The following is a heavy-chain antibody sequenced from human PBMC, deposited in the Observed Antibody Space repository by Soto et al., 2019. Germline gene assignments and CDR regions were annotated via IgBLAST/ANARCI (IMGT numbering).Heavy chain of an antibody. D-gene: IGHD6-19*01. CDR1: GFTFSSYA. CDR2: ISGSGCSA. J-gene: IGHJ4*02. CDR3: AKEGRSGWYFFDY. Sequence: GGSLRLSCAASGFTFSSYAMSWVRQSPGKGLEWVSTISGSGCSAYYADSMKGRRTIGRDNSKNTVYLQMNSLRDENTAVYSCAKEGRSGWYFFDYWGQGTLVTVSS. V-gene: IGHV3-23*01.